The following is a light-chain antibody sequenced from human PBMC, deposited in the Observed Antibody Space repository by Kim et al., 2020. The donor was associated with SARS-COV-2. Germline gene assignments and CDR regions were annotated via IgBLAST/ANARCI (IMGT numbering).Light chain of an antibody. CDR2: YDS. CDR3: QVWDSSSDHWV. Sequence: SYELTQPPSVSVVPGKTARITCGGNNIGSKNVHWYQQKPGQAPVVVIYYDSDRPSGIPERFSGSNSGNTATLTISRVEAGDEADYYCQVWDSSSDHWVFGGGTQLTVL. CDR1: NIGSKN. J-gene: IGLJ3*02. V-gene: IGLV3-21*04.